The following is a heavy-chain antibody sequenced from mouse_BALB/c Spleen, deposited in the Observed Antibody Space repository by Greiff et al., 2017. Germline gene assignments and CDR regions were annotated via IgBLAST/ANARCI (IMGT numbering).Heavy chain of an antibody. J-gene: IGHJ2*01. D-gene: IGHD1-1*01. V-gene: IGHV5-9-3*01. CDR3: ARQEVITTVVTPHYFDY. CDR2: ISSGGSYT. Sequence: EVKLMESGGGLVKPGGSLKLSCAASGFTFSSYAMSWVRQTPEKRLEWVATISSGGSYTYYPDSVKGRFTISRDNAKNTLYLQMSSLRSEDTAMYYCARQEVITTVVTPHYFDYWGQGTTLTVSS. CDR1: GFTFSSYA.